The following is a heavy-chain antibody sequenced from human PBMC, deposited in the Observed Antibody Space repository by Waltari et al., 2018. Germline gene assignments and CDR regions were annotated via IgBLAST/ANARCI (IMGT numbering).Heavy chain of an antibody. V-gene: IGHV3-15*07. Sequence: EVQLVESGGGLVNPGGSLRLSCAASGFSFADGWMNWVRQAPGKGLEWVGRIKSTVDGGTTDYAAPVQGRFTISRDDSKNTLYLQMSSLRTEDTAVYYCLFVDTALIIPDVFDLWGQGTLVTVSS. CDR2: IKSTVDGGTT. CDR1: GFSFADGW. J-gene: IGHJ3*01. D-gene: IGHD5-18*01. CDR3: LFVDTALIIPDVFDL.